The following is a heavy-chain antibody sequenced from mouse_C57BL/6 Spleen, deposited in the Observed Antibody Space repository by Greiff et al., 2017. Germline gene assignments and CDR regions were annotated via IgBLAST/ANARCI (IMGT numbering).Heavy chain of an antibody. D-gene: IGHD1-1*01. J-gene: IGHJ2*01. CDR1: GYAFSSSW. CDR2: IYPGDGDT. Sequence: QVQLQQSGPELVKPGASVKISCKASGYAFSSSWMNWVKQRPGKGLWWIGRIYPGDGDTNYNGKLKGKATLTADKSSSTAYMQLSSLTSEDSAVYFCAREASITTVVATNFDYWGQGTTLTVSS. CDR3: AREASITTVVATNFDY. V-gene: IGHV1-82*01.